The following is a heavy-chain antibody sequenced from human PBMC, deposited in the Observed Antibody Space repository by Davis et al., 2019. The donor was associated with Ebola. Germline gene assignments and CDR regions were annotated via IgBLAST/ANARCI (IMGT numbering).Heavy chain of an antibody. V-gene: IGHV3-74*01. CDR1: GFTFSSYW. J-gene: IGHJ4*02. Sequence: HTGGSLRLSCAASGFTFSSYWMHWVRQAPGKGLVWVSRINSDGSSTSYADSVKGRFTISRDNAKNTLYLQMNSLRAEDTAVYYCARFGGYSSGHFDYWGQGTLVTVSS. CDR3: ARFGGYSSGHFDY. CDR2: INSDGSST. D-gene: IGHD6-19*01.